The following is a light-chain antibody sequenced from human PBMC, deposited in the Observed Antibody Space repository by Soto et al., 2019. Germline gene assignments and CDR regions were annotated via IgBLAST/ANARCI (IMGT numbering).Light chain of an antibody. Sequence: EMVFTHSPGALSFSPGEIATLXCRASQSVSSSYLAWYQQKPGQAPRLIIYGASSRATGIPDRFSGSGSGTDFTLTISRLEPEDFAVYYCQQYGSSGTFGQGTKGGYQ. J-gene: IGKJ1*01. CDR1: QSVSSSY. V-gene: IGKV3-20*01. CDR3: QQYGSSGT. CDR2: GAS.